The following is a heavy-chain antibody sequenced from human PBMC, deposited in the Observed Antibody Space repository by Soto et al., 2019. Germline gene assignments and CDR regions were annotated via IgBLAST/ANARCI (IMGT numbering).Heavy chain of an antibody. Sequence: PSETLSLTCTVSGGSISSSSYYWGWIRQPPGKGLEWIGSIYHSGSTNYNPSLKSRVTISVDKSKNQFSLKLSSVTAADTAVYYCATFATRGYSYGYYGYWGQGTLVTVSS. D-gene: IGHD5-18*01. CDR2: IYHSGST. J-gene: IGHJ4*02. CDR1: GGSISSSSYY. V-gene: IGHV4-39*07. CDR3: ATFATRGYSYGYYGY.